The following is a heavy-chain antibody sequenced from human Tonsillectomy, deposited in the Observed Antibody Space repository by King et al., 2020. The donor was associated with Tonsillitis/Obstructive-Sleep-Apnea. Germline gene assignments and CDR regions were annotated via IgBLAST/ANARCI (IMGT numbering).Heavy chain of an antibody. CDR2: ISYHGPDK. J-gene: IGHJ5*02. Sequence: VQLVESGGGVVRPGKSLRLSCVASGFTFSDYGMHWVRQAPGKGLEWVAVISYHGPDKYFADSVKGRFTISRDNSKNTLYLQMDSLRAEDTAVYYCAGDRRYYESSGYLWFDPWGQGALVTVSS. V-gene: IGHV3-30*03. CDR1: GFTFSDYG. CDR3: AGDRRYYESSGYLWFDP. D-gene: IGHD3-22*01.